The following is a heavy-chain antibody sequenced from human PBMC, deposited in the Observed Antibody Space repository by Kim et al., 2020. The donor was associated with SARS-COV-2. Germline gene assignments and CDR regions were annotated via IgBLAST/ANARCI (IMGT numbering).Heavy chain of an antibody. CDR3: AKKGYTWYFDL. V-gene: IGHV3-43*02. Sequence: GGSLRLSCVASGFNIDDYAMHWVRQAPGKGLEWVSLISANGRGTSYAASVKGRFTISRDNSKNSLYLQMNSLTTEDTAFYYCAKKGYTWYFDLWGRGTLVTVSS. D-gene: IGHD3-16*02. CDR1: GFNIDDYA. CDR2: ISANGRGT. J-gene: IGHJ2*01.